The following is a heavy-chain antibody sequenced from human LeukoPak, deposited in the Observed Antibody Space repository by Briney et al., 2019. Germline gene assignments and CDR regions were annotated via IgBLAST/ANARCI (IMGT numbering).Heavy chain of an antibody. CDR1: GGTLSSYA. J-gene: IGHJ4*02. D-gene: IGHD6-13*01. CDR3: ALNLPGIAAAVLDY. V-gene: IGHV1-69*01. CDR2: IIPIFGPA. Sequence: GSSVKVSCKASGGTLSSYAISGVREAPGQGGEWMGGIIPIFGPANYSQKFQGRVTITADESTSTAYMELSSLRSEDTAVYYCALNLPGIAAAVLDYWGQGTLVTVSS.